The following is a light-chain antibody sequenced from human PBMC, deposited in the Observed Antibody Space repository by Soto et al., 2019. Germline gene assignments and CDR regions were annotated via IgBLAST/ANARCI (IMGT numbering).Light chain of an antibody. CDR2: DAS. V-gene: IGKV1-5*01. Sequence: DIQMTQSPSTLSASVGDRVSVAGRASQSISSWLAWYQQKPGKAPKLLIHDASSLQSGVPSRFSGSGSGTEFTLTISSLQSEDFAVYYCQQYNNWPITFGQGTRLEIK. CDR1: QSISSW. CDR3: QQYNNWPIT. J-gene: IGKJ5*01.